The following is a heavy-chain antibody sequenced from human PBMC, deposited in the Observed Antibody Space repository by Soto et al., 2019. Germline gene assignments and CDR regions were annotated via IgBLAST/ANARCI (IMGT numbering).Heavy chain of an antibody. J-gene: IGHJ5*02. CDR2: MYYGGSA. CDR3: ARGKPVFAVVAAFDP. V-gene: IGHV4-61*01. Sequence: SETLSLTCTVSGGSVSSGRTYWSWSRQPPGKGLEWIGYMYYGGSAYYNPSLKSRVTMSVDTSNNQFSLNQTSVTAADTAVYYCARGKPVFAVVAAFDPWGQGTLVTVSS. D-gene: IGHD3-3*01. CDR1: GGSVSSGRTY.